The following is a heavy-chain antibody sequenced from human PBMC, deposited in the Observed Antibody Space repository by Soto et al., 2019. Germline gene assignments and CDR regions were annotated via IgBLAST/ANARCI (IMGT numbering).Heavy chain of an antibody. J-gene: IGHJ5*02. V-gene: IGHV4-39*01. D-gene: IGHD3-10*01. CDR2: IYYSGST. CDR1: GGSISSSSYY. Sequence: SDNLCVTYKGAGGSISSSSYYWGWLRQPPGKGLEWIGSIYYSGSTYYNPSLKSRVNISVDTSKNQFSLKLSSVTAADSAVYYCARSSRECEPWGQAPRVTVS. CDR3: ARSSRECEP.